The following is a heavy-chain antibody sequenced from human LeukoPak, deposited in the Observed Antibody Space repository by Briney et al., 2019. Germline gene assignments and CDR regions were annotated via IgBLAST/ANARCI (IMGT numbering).Heavy chain of an antibody. V-gene: IGHV4-34*01. CDR1: GVSFDDYY. CDR2: INHSGYT. CDR3: TGMTTGLDY. Sequence: SETLSLTCAVSGVSFDDYYWAWVRHTPGKGLEWIGEINHSGYTNDSASLKSSVTLSINTSRRQFSLNLSSVTVADEGTYYCTGMTTGLDYWGQGTLVTVSS. J-gene: IGHJ4*02. D-gene: IGHD4-17*01.